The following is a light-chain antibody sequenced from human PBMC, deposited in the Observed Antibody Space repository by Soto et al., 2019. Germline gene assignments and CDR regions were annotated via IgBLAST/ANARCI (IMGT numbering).Light chain of an antibody. J-gene: IGKJ1*01. V-gene: IGKV1-39*01. Sequence: DILMTQSPSSLSASVGDRVTIICRASQSISLYLNWYQQTPGTAPILIIYAASSLYRGVPSRFSGRGSGTNFPLTISSLQPEDFATYRCQQSYSSPPTFGQGTKVEVK. CDR2: AAS. CDR3: QQSYSSPPT. CDR1: QSISLY.